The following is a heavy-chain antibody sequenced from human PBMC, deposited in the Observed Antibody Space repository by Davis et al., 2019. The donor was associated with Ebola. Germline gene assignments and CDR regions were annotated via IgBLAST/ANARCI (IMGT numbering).Heavy chain of an antibody. CDR3: ARVMGGCSSTSCFLDP. J-gene: IGHJ5*02. CDR2: IYHSGST. Sequence: SETLSLTCAVSGASISSSNWWTWLRQPPRFGLAWIGGIYHSGSTYYNPSLKSRVTISVDKSKNQFSLELSSVTVADTAIYYCARVMGGCSSTSCFLDPWGQGTLVTVSS. V-gene: IGHV4-4*02. CDR1: GASISSSNW. D-gene: IGHD2-2*01.